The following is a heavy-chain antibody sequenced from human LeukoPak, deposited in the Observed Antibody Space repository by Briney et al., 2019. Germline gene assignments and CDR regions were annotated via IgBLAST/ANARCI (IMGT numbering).Heavy chain of an antibody. J-gene: IGHJ4*02. CDR2: ISSSSSYI. CDR3: ARTSARGTMVRGVIIPY. CDR1: GFTFSSYS. Sequence: GGSLRLSCAASGFTFSSYSMNWVRQAPGKGLEWVSSISSSSSYIYYADSVKGRFTISRDNAKNSLYLQMNSLRAEDTAVYYCARTSARGTMVRGVIIPYWGQGTLVTVSS. D-gene: IGHD3-10*01. V-gene: IGHV3-21*01.